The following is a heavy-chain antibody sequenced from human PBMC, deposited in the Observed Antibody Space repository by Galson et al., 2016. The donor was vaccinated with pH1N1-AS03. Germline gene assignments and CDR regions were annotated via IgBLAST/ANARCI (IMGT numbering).Heavy chain of an antibody. CDR3: VREQCGRDDY. V-gene: IGHV3-74*01. CDR2: IKEDGSTT. Sequence: SLRLSCPASGFTFTSSWMHWVRQAPGKGLVWVSHIKEDGSTTRYADSVKGRVTISRDNAKNTLYRQMNRLRAEDTAVYSCVREQCGRDDYWGQGTLVSVTS. CDR1: GFTFTSSW. D-gene: IGHD1-26*01. J-gene: IGHJ4*02.